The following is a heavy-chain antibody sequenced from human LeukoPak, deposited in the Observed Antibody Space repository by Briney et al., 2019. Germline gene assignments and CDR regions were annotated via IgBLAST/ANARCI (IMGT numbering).Heavy chain of an antibody. Sequence: YPGGSLRLSCATSGFTFSNAWMSWVRQAPGKGLEWVGRIKSKSETGTPDYAAPVKGRFTISRDDSKNTLYMQMNNLKTEDTDVYYCSTLYRLDPWGQGTLVTVSS. CDR3: STLYRLDP. CDR2: IKSKSETGTP. D-gene: IGHD2/OR15-2a*01. CDR1: GFTFSNAW. J-gene: IGHJ5*02. V-gene: IGHV3-15*01.